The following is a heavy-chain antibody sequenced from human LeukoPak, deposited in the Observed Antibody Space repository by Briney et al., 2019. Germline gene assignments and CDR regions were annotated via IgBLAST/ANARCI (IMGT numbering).Heavy chain of an antibody. J-gene: IGHJ4*02. CDR3: TRDISIRVPFDI. D-gene: IGHD2-21*01. Sequence: SQTLSLTCTVSGDSITNGNFYWSWIRQPAGKGLEWLGRVYTSGNTIYNPSLRGRVTISLDTSTNQFSLRLSSVTAADTAVYYCTRDISIRVPFDIRGQGALVSVSS. V-gene: IGHV4-61*02. CDR1: GDSITNGNFY. CDR2: VYTSGNT.